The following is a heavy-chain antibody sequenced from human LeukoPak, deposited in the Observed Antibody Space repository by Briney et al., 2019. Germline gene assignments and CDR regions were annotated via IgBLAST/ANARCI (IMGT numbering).Heavy chain of an antibody. Sequence: PGGSLRLSCAPSGFTLSNYEMNWVRLTPGKGLEWISYITKGGVTALYAESVKGRFTISRDNANSSLYLQMNSLRAEDTAVYFCARLSVSITRRFDLWGQGTLVTVSS. CDR3: ARLSVSITRRFDL. V-gene: IGHV3-48*03. CDR2: ITKGGVTA. D-gene: IGHD3-3*01. CDR1: GFTLSNYE. J-gene: IGHJ5*02.